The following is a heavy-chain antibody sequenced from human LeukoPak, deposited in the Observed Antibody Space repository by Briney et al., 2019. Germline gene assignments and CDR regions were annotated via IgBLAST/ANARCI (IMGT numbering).Heavy chain of an antibody. V-gene: IGHV1-69*06. J-gene: IGHJ6*03. Sequence: SVKVSCKASGGTFSSYAISWVRQAPGQGLEWMGGIIPIFGTANFAQKFQGRVTITADKSTSTAYMELSSLRSEDTAVYYCARATEYYDFWSGYAADYYYYMDVWGKGTTVTVSS. CDR2: IIPIFGTA. CDR1: GGTFSSYA. D-gene: IGHD3-3*01. CDR3: ARATEYYDFWSGYAADYYYYMDV.